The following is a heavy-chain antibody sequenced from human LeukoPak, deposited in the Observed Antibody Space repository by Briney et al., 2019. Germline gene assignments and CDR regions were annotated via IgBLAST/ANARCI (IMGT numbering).Heavy chain of an antibody. Sequence: ASVKVSCKVSGYTLTELSMHWVRQAPGKGLEWMGGFDPVDGETIYAQKFQGRVIMTEDTSTDTAYMELSSLRSEDTAVYYCATDRILNSGSYSGFDYWGQGTLVTVSS. J-gene: IGHJ4*02. D-gene: IGHD1-26*01. V-gene: IGHV1-24*01. CDR3: ATDRILNSGSYSGFDY. CDR2: FDPVDGET. CDR1: GYTLTELS.